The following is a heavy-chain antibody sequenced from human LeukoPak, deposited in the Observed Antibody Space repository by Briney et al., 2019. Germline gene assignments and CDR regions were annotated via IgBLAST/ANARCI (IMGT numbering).Heavy chain of an antibody. Sequence: PSETLSLTCTVSGGSISSYYWSWIRQPPEKGLEWIGYIYYSGSTNYNPSLKSRVTISVDTSKNQFSLKLSSVTAADTAVYYCARDLEARYCSGGSCYSNWFDPWGQGTLVTVSS. J-gene: IGHJ5*02. CDR3: ARDLEARYCSGGSCYSNWFDP. CDR1: GGSISSYY. D-gene: IGHD2-15*01. CDR2: IYYSGST. V-gene: IGHV4-59*01.